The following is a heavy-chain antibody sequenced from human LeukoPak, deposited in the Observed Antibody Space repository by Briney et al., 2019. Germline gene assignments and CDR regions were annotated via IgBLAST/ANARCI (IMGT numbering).Heavy chain of an antibody. CDR3: VRVFGTTGYCYYGMDV. J-gene: IGHJ6*02. D-gene: IGHD4-17*01. V-gene: IGHV4-31*03. Sequence: KTSQTLSLTCTVSGGSISSGGYYWSWIRQHPGKGLDWFVYISYSCITYYNPSIKRRTIISVDTSKHQFSLKLNSVTAADTAVYYFVRVFGTTGYCYYGMDVWGQGTTVTVSS. CDR1: GGSISSGGYY. CDR2: ISYSCIT.